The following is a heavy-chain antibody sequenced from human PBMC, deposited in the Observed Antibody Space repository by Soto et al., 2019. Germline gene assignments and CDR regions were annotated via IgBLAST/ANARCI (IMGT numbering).Heavy chain of an antibody. J-gene: IGHJ4*02. CDR1: GGSISSYY. Sequence: SETLSLTCTVSGGSISSYYWSWIRQPPGKGLEWIGYIYYSGSTNYNPSLKSRVTISVDTSKNQFSLRLGSVTAADTAVYYCERKLYYNAAGSLDSWGQGTLVTVSS. V-gene: IGHV4-59*12. CDR2: IYYSGST. D-gene: IGHD3-10*01. CDR3: ERKLYYNAAGSLDS.